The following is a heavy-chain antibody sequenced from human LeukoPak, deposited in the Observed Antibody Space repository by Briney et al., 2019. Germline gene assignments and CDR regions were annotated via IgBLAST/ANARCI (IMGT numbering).Heavy chain of an antibody. V-gene: IGHV1-24*01. CDR1: GYTLTELS. D-gene: IGHD3-10*01. CDR2: FDPEDGET. Sequence: ASVKVSCKVSGYTLTELSMHWVRQAPGKGLEWMGGFDPEDGETIYPQKFQGRVTMTEDTSTDTAYMELSSLRSEDTAVYYCATGNYYYGSGSYYSFDYWGQGTLVTVSS. CDR3: ATGNYYYGSGSYYSFDY. J-gene: IGHJ4*02.